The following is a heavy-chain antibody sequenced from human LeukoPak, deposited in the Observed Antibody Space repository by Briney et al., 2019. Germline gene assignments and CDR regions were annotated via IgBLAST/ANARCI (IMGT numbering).Heavy chain of an antibody. J-gene: IGHJ4*02. V-gene: IGHV1-46*01. Sequence: ASVKVSCKASGYTFTSYYMHWVRQAPGQGLEWMGIINPSGGSTSYAQKFQGRVTMTRDTSTSTVYMELSSLRSEDTAVYYCARGSRFYDYSNHYHDYWGQGTLVTVSS. D-gene: IGHD4-11*01. CDR2: INPSGGST. CDR3: ARGSRFYDYSNHYHDY. CDR1: GYTFTSYY.